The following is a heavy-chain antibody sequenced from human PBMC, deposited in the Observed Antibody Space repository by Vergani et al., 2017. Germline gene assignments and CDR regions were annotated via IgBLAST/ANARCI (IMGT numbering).Heavy chain of an antibody. Sequence: EVQLVQSGAEVKKPGATVKISCKVSGYTFTDYYMHWVQQAPGKGLEWMGLVDPEDGETIYAEKFQGRVTITADTSTDTAYMELSSLRSEDTAVYYCATVNXERDSSSWYHYFDYWGQGTLVTVSS. CDR1: GYTFTDYY. CDR2: VDPEDGET. V-gene: IGHV1-69-2*01. CDR3: ATVNXERDSSSWYHYFDY. J-gene: IGHJ4*02. D-gene: IGHD6-13*01.